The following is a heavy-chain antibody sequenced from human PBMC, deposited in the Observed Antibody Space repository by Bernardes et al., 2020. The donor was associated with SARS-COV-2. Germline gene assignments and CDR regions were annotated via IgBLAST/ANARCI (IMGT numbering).Heavy chain of an antibody. J-gene: IGHJ4*02. CDR1: GFTFSTYG. V-gene: IGHV3-30*18. CDR3: AKDRTVITDYFDY. D-gene: IGHD1-20*01. CDR2: ISYDGSNK. Sequence: GGSLRLSCAASGFTFSTYGMHWVRQAPGKGLEWVAVISYDGSNKYYADSVKGRFTISRDNSKNTLYLQMNSLRAEDTAVYYCAKDRTVITDYFDYWGQGTLVTVSS.